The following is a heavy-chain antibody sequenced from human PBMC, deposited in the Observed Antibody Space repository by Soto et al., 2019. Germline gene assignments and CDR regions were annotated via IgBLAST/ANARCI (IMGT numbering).Heavy chain of an antibody. CDR2: ISSSGSHI. Sequence: GGSLRLSCEASGFTFSRYSMNCVRQTPGKGLEWVSSISSSGSHIYYADSVKGRFTISRDNAKKSLFLQMNSLRAEDTAVYYCARDGGYCSTASCYLVNYDHYGFAVCG. J-gene: IGHJ6*02. V-gene: IGHV3-21*01. CDR3: ARDGGYCSTASCYLVNYDHYGFAV. CDR1: GFTFSRYS. D-gene: IGHD2-2*01.